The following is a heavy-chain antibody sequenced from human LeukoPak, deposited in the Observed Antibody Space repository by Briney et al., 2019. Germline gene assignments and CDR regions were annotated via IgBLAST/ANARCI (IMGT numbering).Heavy chain of an antibody. V-gene: IGHV3-7*01. CDR3: ARSHQRYFEVLEF. CDR1: GFTFSSYW. Sequence: GGSLRLSCAASGFTFSSYWMSWVRQAPGKGLEWVANIKQDGSEKYYVDSVKGRFTISRDNAKNSLYLQMNSLRAEDTAVYYCARSHQRYFEVLEFWGQGTLVTVSS. J-gene: IGHJ4*02. D-gene: IGHD3-9*01. CDR2: IKQDGSEK.